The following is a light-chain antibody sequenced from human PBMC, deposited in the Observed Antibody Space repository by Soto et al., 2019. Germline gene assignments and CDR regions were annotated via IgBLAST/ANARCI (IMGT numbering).Light chain of an antibody. CDR3: QQYGSSQYT. CDR2: GAS. V-gene: IGKV3-20*01. J-gene: IGKJ2*01. Sequence: EIVLTQSPGTLSLSPGERATLSCRASQSVNNNYLAWYQQKPGQAPRLLIYGASSRATGIPDRFSGSGSVTDFTLTISRLEPEDFAVYYCQQYGSSQYTFGQGTKLVIK. CDR1: QSVNNNY.